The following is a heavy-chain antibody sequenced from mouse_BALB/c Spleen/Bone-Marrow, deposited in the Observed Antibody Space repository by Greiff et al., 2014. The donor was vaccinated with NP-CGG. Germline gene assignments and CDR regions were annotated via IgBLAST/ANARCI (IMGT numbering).Heavy chain of an antibody. CDR3: NEIYGRSFDV. D-gene: IGHD1-1*01. J-gene: IGHJ1*01. CDR2: IDPENGDT. V-gene: IGHV14-4*02. Sequence: VQLQQSGAELVRSGASVKLSCTASGFNIKDYYIHWVKQRPEQGLEWIGWIDPENGDTEYAPKFQGKATLTADTSSNTAYLQLSSLTSEDTAVYYCNEIYGRSFDVGGAGTTVTVSS. CDR1: GFNIKDYY.